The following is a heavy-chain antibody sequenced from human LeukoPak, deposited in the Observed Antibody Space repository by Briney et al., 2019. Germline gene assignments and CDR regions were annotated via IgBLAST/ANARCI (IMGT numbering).Heavy chain of an antibody. J-gene: IGHJ3*02. CDR3: ARGVGGSYPNAFDI. CDR1: GYSISSSNW. CDR2: IYYSGST. D-gene: IGHD1-26*01. V-gene: IGHV4-28*03. Sequence: SETLSLTCAVSGYSISSSNWWGWLRQPPGKGLEWIGYIYYSGSTYYNPSLKSRVTMSVDTSKNHFSLKLSSVTAVDTAVYYCARGVGGSYPNAFDIWGQGTMVTVSS.